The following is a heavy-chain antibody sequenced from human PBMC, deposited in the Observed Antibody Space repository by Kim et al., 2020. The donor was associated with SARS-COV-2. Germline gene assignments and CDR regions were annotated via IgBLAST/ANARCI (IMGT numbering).Heavy chain of an antibody. CDR1: GFTFSSYA. Sequence: GGSLRLSCAASGFTFSSYAMHWVRQAPGKGLEWVAVISYDGSNKYYADSVKGRFTISRDNSKNTLYPQMNSLRAEDTAVYYCARRYYYMDVWGKGTTVTV. V-gene: IGHV3-30*04. CDR3: ARRYYYMDV. J-gene: IGHJ6*03. CDR2: ISYDGSNK.